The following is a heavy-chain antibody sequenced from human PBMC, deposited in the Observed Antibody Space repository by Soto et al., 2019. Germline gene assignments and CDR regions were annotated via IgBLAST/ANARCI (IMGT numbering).Heavy chain of an antibody. CDR1: GYTFTTYG. CDR3: ARALPYSSSGDS. J-gene: IGHJ4*02. V-gene: IGHV1-18*01. D-gene: IGHD6-13*01. Sequence: QVQLVQSGAEVKKPAASVRVSCKASGYTFTTYGISWVRQAPGQGLEWMGWISASNGNIYYGQKFQGRVTMTTDSFTSTAYMELSSLTSDDTAVYYCARALPYSSSGDSWGRGTLVTVSS. CDR2: ISASNGNI.